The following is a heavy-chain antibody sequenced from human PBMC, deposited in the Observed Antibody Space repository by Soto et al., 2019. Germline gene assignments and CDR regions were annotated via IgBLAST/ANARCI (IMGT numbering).Heavy chain of an antibody. CDR2: ISYDGSNK. D-gene: IGHD5-18*01. J-gene: IGHJ4*02. Sequence: QVQLVESGGGVVQPGRSLRLSCAASGFTFSSYAMHWVRQAPGKGLEWVAVISYDGSNKYYADSVKGRFTISRDNSKNTLYLQMNSLRAEDTAVYYCARPVDTAMVPLDYWGQGTLVTVSS. CDR3: ARPVDTAMVPLDY. CDR1: GFTFSSYA. V-gene: IGHV3-30-3*01.